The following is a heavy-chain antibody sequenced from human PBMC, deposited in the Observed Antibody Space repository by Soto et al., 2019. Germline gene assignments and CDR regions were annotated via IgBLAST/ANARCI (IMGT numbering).Heavy chain of an antibody. CDR1: GFAFSRFP. CDR2: IDPDGSDT. Sequence: GGSLRLSCTASGFAFSRFPMHWVRQAPGKGLVWVSRIDPDGSDTTYADSVKGRFTISRDNAKNIVYLQMSSLRAEDTALYYCATMAGTYPYWGQGTLVTVSS. D-gene: IGHD1-26*01. CDR3: ATMAGTYPY. V-gene: IGHV3-74*01. J-gene: IGHJ4*02.